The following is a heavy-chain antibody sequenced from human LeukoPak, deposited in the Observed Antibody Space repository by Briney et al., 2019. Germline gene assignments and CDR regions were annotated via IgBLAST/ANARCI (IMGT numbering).Heavy chain of an antibody. CDR3: ARDLSAACDF. D-gene: IGHD6-19*01. V-gene: IGHV3-33*01. Sequence: HSGGSLRLSCAASGFPFSSYGMRWVRQAPGKGLEWVARLVYDARSDYANSVKGRFSISRDDSKNTLFLDMSNLRVEDTALYYCARDLSAACDFWGQGVLVTVSS. J-gene: IGHJ4*02. CDR1: GFPFSSYG. CDR2: LVYDARS.